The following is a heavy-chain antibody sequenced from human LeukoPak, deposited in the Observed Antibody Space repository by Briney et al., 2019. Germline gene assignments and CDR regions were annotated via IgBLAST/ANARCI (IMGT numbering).Heavy chain of an antibody. CDR3: ARDLGEPYYYYGMDV. Sequence: GASVKVSCKASGGTFSSYAISWVRQAPGQGLEWMGGIIPIFGTANYAQKFQGRVTITADESTSTAYMELSSLRPEDTAVYYCARDLGEPYYYYGMDVWGKGTTVTVSS. CDR1: GGTFSSYA. D-gene: IGHD3-16*01. CDR2: IIPIFGTA. V-gene: IGHV1-69*13. J-gene: IGHJ6*04.